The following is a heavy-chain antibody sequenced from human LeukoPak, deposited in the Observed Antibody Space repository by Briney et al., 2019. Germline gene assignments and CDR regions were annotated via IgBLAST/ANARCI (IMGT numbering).Heavy chain of an antibody. CDR2: MNPNSGNT. V-gene: IGHV1-8*01. Sequence: ASVKVSCKASGYTFTSYDINWVRQATGQGLEWMGWMNPNSGNTGYAQKFQGRVTMTRNTSISTAYMELSSLRSEDTAVYYCATGRQLWSGWKYYYGMDGWGQGTTVTVSS. CDR1: GYTFTSYD. D-gene: IGHD5-18*01. CDR3: ATGRQLWSGWKYYYGMDG. J-gene: IGHJ6*02.